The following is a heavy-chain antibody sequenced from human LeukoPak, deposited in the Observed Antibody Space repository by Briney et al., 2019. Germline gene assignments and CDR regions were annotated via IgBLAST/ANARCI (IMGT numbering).Heavy chain of an antibody. D-gene: IGHD4-11*01. V-gene: IGHV6-1*01. CDR1: GDSVSSNSAA. CDR3: ARGLRTVTTSDMGPLSY. CDR2: TYYRSKWYN. J-gene: IGHJ4*02. Sequence: SQTLSLTCAISGDSVSSNSAAWNWIRQSPSRGLEWLGRTYYRSKWYNDYAVSVKSRITINPDTSKNQFSLQLNSVTPADTAVYYCARGLRTVTTSDMGPLSYWGQGTLVTVSS.